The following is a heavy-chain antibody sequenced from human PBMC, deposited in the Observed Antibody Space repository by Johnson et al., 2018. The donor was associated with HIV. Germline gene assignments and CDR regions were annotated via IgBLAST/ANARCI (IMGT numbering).Heavy chain of an antibody. Sequence: VQLVESGGGVVQPGRSLRLSCAASGFTFSNYAMHWVRQAPGKGLEWVSFISGGEDDTYYADSVKGRFTISRDNSKTTLYLQMNSLRDEDTAVYYCANSLLQAFDIWGQGTMVTVSS. CDR1: GFTFSNYA. V-gene: IGHV3-23*04. CDR2: ISGGEDDT. J-gene: IGHJ3*02. CDR3: ANSLLQAFDI.